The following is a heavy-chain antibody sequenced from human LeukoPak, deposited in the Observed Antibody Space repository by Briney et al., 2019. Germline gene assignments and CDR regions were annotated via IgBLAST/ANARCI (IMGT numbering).Heavy chain of an antibody. Sequence: GGSLRLSCAASGFTFSSYAMSWVRQAPGKGLEWVSAISGSGGSTYYADSVKVRFTISRDNSKNTLYLQLNSLRSEDTALYYCAKVKGSEGYCSITSCLADYWGQGTLVTVSS. D-gene: IGHD2-2*01. CDR3: AKVKGSEGYCSITSCLADY. J-gene: IGHJ4*02. CDR2: ISGSGGST. V-gene: IGHV3-23*01. CDR1: GFTFSSYA.